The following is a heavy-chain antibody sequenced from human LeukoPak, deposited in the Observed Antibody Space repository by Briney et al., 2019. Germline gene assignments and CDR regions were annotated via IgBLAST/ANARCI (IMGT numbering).Heavy chain of an antibody. CDR3: ARGLYYLDV. Sequence: GGSLRLSCAASGFTFSSHTMAWVRQAPGKGLEWLSYISGTTSVIYYADSVKGRFFISRDNADNSLYLQMNSLKAEDTAVYYCARGLYYLDVWGKGTTVTVSS. J-gene: IGHJ6*03. CDR2: ISGTTSVI. V-gene: IGHV3-48*01. CDR1: GFTFSSHT.